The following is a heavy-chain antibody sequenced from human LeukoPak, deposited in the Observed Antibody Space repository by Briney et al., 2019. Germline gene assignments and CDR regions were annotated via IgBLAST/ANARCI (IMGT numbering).Heavy chain of an antibody. Sequence: GGSLRLSCAASGFTFSAYAMPWVRQAPGKGLEWVAVISYDGTNKYYADSVEGRFTISRDNSKNTLYLQMNSLRADDTAVCYCARDLSKMITFEGVIDPYGMDVWGQGTTVTVSS. D-gene: IGHD3-16*02. J-gene: IGHJ6*02. CDR1: GFTFSAYA. CDR3: ARDLSKMITFEGVIDPYGMDV. V-gene: IGHV3-30-3*01. CDR2: ISYDGTNK.